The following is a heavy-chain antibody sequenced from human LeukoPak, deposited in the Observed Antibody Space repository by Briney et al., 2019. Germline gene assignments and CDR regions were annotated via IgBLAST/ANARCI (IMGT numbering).Heavy chain of an antibody. J-gene: IGHJ4*02. D-gene: IGHD3-10*01. Sequence: SVRVSCKASGGTFSSYAISWVRQAPGQGLEWMGGIIPIFGTANYAQKFQGRVTITADESTSAAYMELSSLRSEDTAVYYCARDPRTMVRGVPAALRYWGQGTLVTVSS. V-gene: IGHV1-69*13. CDR3: ARDPRTMVRGVPAALRY. CDR1: GGTFSSYA. CDR2: IIPIFGTA.